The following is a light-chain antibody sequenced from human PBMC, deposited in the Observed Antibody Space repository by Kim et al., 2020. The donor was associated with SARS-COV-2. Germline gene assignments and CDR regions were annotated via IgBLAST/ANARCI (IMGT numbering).Light chain of an antibody. CDR2: RAS. CDR1: QDISSW. Sequence: FASVGDRVTITCRASQDISSWLAWYQQKPGTAPKLLISRASTLQDGVPSRFAGSGSGTDFTLTISNLHPEDFATYFCQQGNSFPLTFAGGTKVEI. J-gene: IGKJ4*01. CDR3: QQGNSFPLT. V-gene: IGKV1-12*01.